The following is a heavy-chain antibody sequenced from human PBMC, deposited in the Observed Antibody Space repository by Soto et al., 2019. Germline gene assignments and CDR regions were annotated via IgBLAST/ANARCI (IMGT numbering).Heavy chain of an antibody. J-gene: IGHJ4*02. D-gene: IGHD2-21*01. CDR2: ISGGASDK. Sequence: EVQLVESGGRLVQPGGSLRLSCAASGFMFSAYWMSWVRQDPGKGLEWVATISGGASDKFYVDSVKGRFTISRDDSKNTLSLQMNSLGDEDTAVYYCVREDWHRFDSWGQGTLVTVSS. V-gene: IGHV3-7*01. CDR3: VREDWHRFDS. CDR1: GFMFSAYW.